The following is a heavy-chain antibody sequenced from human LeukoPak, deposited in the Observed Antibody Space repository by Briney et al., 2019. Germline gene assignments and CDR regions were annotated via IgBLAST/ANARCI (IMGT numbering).Heavy chain of an antibody. CDR3: ARDPEYSSSSREFDY. Sequence: GGSLRLSCAAPGFTFSSYSMNWVRQAPGKGLEWLSSISSSSSYIYCADSVKGRFTISRDNAKDPLYLQMNSLRAEDTAVYYCARDPEYSSSSREFDYWGQGTLVTVSS. J-gene: IGHJ4*02. D-gene: IGHD6-6*01. V-gene: IGHV3-21*01. CDR1: GFTFSSYS. CDR2: ISSSSSYI.